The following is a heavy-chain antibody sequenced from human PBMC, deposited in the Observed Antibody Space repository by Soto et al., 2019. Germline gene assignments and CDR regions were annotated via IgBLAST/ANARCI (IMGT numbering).Heavy chain of an antibody. D-gene: IGHD1-26*01. CDR2: IIPFFGTS. CDR3: ARVGHITNYVMAV. CDR1: GGTVSSDP. J-gene: IGHJ6*04. Sequence: QGQLVQSGSEVKKPGASVKVSCEASGGTVSSDPSNWVRQAPGQGLEWMGGIIPFFGTSNYAQKFQSRVTITADDTTSTAYMELRSLRSEETAVDYGARVGHITNYVMAVWGKGPTVTVSS. V-gene: IGHV1-69*01.